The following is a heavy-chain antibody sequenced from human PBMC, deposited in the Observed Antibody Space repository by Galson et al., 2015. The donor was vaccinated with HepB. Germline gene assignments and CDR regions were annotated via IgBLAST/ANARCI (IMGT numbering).Heavy chain of an antibody. CDR3: ARVGGSYFRDFDY. J-gene: IGHJ4*02. V-gene: IGHV1-18*01. CDR1: GGTFSRFA. CDR2: ISAYNGNT. Sequence: VSCKASGGTFSRFAFTWVRQAPGQGLEWMGWISAYNGNTNYAQKLQGRVTMTTDTSTSTAYMELRSLRSDDTAVYYCARVGGSYFRDFDYWGQGTLVTASS. D-gene: IGHD1-26*01.